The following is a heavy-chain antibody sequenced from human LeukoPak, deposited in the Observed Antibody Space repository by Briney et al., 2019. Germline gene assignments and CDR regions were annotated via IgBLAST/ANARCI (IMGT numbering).Heavy chain of an antibody. CDR1: GYTFTGYY. CDR2: MNPNSGNT. D-gene: IGHD3-22*01. V-gene: IGHV1-8*02. Sequence: GASVTVSCKASGYTFTGYYMHWVRQAPGQGLEWMGWMNPNSGNTGYAQKFQGRVTMTRDTATSTAYMELSSLSSEDTAVYYCATPGVHYDPSGYYPFQHWGQGTLVTVSS. CDR3: ATPGVHYDPSGYYPFQH. J-gene: IGHJ1*01.